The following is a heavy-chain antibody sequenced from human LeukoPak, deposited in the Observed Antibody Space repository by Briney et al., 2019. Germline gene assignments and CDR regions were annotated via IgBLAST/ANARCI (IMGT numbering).Heavy chain of an antibody. D-gene: IGHD3-10*01. CDR2: IVVGSGNT. Sequence: SVKVSCKASGFTFTSSTIQWVRQARGQRLEWIGWIVVGSGNTNYAQKFQERVIITRDMSTTTIYMELSSLRSEDTAVYYCAGTPWFGELTLDYWGQGTLVTVSS. CDR3: AGTPWFGELTLDY. CDR1: GFTFTSST. V-gene: IGHV1-58*02. J-gene: IGHJ4*02.